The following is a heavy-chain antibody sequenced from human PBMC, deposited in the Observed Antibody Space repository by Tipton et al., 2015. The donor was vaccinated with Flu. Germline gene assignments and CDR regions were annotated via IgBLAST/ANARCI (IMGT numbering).Heavy chain of an antibody. V-gene: IGHV3-7*04. J-gene: IGHJ4*02. CDR2: IKPDGGEK. CDR1: GFTFNSYW. Sequence: SLRLSCTVSGFTFNSYWMSWVRQAPGKGLEWVANIKPDGGEKYYVDSVKGRFTISKDFAKISLYLQMNNLRVEDTAVYYCARGRGEQQLNRVDYWGQGTPVTVSS. CDR3: ARGRGEQQLNRVDY. D-gene: IGHD6-13*01.